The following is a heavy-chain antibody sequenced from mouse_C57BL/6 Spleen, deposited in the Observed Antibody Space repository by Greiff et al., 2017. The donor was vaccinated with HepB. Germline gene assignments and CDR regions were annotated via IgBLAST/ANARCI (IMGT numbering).Heavy chain of an antibody. Sequence: QVQLQQSGAELAKPGASVKLSCKASGYTFTSYWMHWVKQRPGQGLEWIGYINPSSGYTKYNQKFKDKATLTADKSSSTAYMQLSSLTYEDSAVYYCARSPNWEGRNYYYAMDYWGQGTSVTVSS. J-gene: IGHJ4*01. CDR3: ARSPNWEGRNYYYAMDY. V-gene: IGHV1-7*01. CDR2: INPSSGYT. CDR1: GYTFTSYW. D-gene: IGHD4-1*01.